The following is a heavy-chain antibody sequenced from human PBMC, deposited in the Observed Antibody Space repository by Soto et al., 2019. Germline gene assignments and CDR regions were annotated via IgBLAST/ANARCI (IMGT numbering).Heavy chain of an antibody. CDR3: AREGVGALYRMDV. D-gene: IGHD1-26*01. V-gene: IGHV3-11*01. J-gene: IGHJ6*01. Sequence: HVQLVESGGGLVKPGGSLGLYCAPSGFTFSDYYISWIRQAPGQGLEWVSYISSTSSITYYADSVKGRFTISRDNARNSLHGQMNNLRAADAAVYYCAREGVGALYRMDVWGQGTTVSVSS. CDR1: GFTFSDYY. CDR2: ISSTSSIT.